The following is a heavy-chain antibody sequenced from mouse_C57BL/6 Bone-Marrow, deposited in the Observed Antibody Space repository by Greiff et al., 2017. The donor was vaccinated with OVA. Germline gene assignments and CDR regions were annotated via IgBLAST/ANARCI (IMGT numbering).Heavy chain of an antibody. Sequence: VQLQQPGAELVKPGASVKLSCKASGYTFTSYWMHWVKQRPGQGLEWIGMIHPNSGSTNYNEKFKSKATLTVDKSSSTAYMQLSSLTSEDSAVYYCAGGGHVYYYGSSYGWYFDVWGTGTTVTVSS. J-gene: IGHJ1*03. V-gene: IGHV1-64*01. D-gene: IGHD1-1*01. CDR2: IHPNSGST. CDR3: AGGGHVYYYGSSYGWYFDV. CDR1: GYTFTSYW.